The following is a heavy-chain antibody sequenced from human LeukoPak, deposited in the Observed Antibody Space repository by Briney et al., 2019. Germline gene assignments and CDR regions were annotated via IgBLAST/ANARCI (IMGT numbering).Heavy chain of an antibody. CDR3: ARTHYYDSSGYYYVPYYFDY. Sequence: SQTLSLTCAVSGGSISSGGYSWSWIRQPPGKGLEWIGYIYHSGSTYYNPSHKRRVTISVDRSKNQFSLKLSSVTAADTAVYYCARTHYYDSSGYYYVPYYFDYWGQGTLVTVSS. V-gene: IGHV4-30-2*01. D-gene: IGHD3-22*01. J-gene: IGHJ4*02. CDR2: IYHSGST. CDR1: GGSISSGGYS.